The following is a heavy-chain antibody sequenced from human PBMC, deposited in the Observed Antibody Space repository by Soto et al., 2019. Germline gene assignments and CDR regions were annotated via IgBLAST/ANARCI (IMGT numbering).Heavy chain of an antibody. D-gene: IGHD3-10*01. CDR1: GDSISRYY. V-gene: IGHV4-59*01. CDR3: ARDQGGEFLKGSGMDV. CDR2: IYYSGDT. Sequence: QVQLQAAGPGLVKPSETLSLTCTVSGDSISRYYWSWIRLSPGKGLEWIGYIYYSGDTNSNPSVNSRVTISVDRTKNQFSLKLSSVTAADTAVYYCARDQGGEFLKGSGMDVWGQGTTVTVSS. J-gene: IGHJ6*02.